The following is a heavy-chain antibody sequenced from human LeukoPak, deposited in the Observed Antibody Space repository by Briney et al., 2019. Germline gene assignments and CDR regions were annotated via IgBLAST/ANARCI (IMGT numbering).Heavy chain of an antibody. J-gene: IGHJ3*02. D-gene: IGHD3-22*01. CDR3: ARYLVVTDYDAFDI. CDR1: GGTFSSYA. Sequence: GSSVKVSCKASGGTFSSYAISWVRQAPGQGLEWMGRIIPIFGTANYAQKFQGRVSITTDESTSTAYMELSSLRSEDTAVYYCARYLVVTDYDAFDIWGQGTMVTVSS. V-gene: IGHV1-69*05. CDR2: IIPIFGTA.